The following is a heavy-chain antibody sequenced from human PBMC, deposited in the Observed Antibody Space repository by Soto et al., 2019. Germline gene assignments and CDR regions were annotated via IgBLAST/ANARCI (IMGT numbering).Heavy chain of an antibody. CDR1: GFTFSSYA. D-gene: IGHD3-3*01. Sequence: GGSLRLSCTASGFTFSSYAMSWVRQAPGKGLEWVSAISGSGGSTYYADSVKGRFTISRDNSKNTLYLQMNSLRAEDTAVYYCAKDQDFWSGYFDYWGQGTLVTVSS. J-gene: IGHJ4*02. CDR2: ISGSGGST. CDR3: AKDQDFWSGYFDY. V-gene: IGHV3-23*01.